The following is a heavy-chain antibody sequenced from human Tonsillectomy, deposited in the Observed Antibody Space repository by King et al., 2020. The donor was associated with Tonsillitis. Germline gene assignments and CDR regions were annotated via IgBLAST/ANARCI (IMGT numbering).Heavy chain of an antibody. J-gene: IGHJ4*02. D-gene: IGHD3-22*01. Sequence: VQLVESGGGVVQPGRSLRLSCAASGFTFSSYDMHWVRQAPGKGLEWVAVISFDGNNKYYADSVKGRFTISRDNSRNTLYLRMNSLTAEDTAVYYCAKDLVDYYDSSGYFDCWGQGTLVTVSS. CDR2: ISFDGNNK. CDR1: GFTFSSYD. CDR3: AKDLVDYYDSSGYFDC. V-gene: IGHV3-30*18.